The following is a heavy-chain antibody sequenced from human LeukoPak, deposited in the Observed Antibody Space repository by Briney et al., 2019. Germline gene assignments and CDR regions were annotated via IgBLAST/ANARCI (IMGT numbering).Heavy chain of an antibody. CDR2: ISGSGGST. V-gene: IGHV3-23*01. D-gene: IGHD6-19*01. Sequence: GGSLRLSCAASGFTFSSYAMSWVRQAPGKGLERVSAISGSGGSTYYADSVKGRLTISRDNSKNTLYLQMNSLRAEDTAVYYCAKNSSGRGIFDYWGQGTLVTVFS. CDR3: AKNSSGRGIFDY. CDR1: GFTFSSYA. J-gene: IGHJ4*02.